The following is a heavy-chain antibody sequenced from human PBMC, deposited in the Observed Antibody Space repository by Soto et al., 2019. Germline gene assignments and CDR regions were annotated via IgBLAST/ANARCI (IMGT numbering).Heavy chain of an antibody. CDR2: INPNSGGT. CDR3: ARGGFRRSLYYYGMDV. J-gene: IGHJ6*02. CDR1: GYTFTGYY. V-gene: IGHV1-2*04. D-gene: IGHD3-10*01. Sequence: GASVNVSCKASGYTFTGYYMHWVRQAPGQGLEWMGWINPNSGGTNYAQKFQGWVTMTRDTSISTAYMELSRLRSDDTAVYYCARGGFRRSLYYYGMDVWGQGTTVTVAS.